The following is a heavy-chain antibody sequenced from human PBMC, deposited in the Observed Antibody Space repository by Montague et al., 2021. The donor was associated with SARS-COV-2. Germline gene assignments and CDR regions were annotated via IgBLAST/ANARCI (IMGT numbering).Heavy chain of an antibody. Sequence: SETLSLTCSISGVSITSYYWSWVRQPAGKGLEWIGHIYASGSTNYSPSLKSRVRLSIDSPKNQFSLKLSSVTAADTAIYYCARHLAISGPAAVSDYWGQGTLVTVSS. CDR1: GVSITSYY. D-gene: IGHD2-2*01. V-gene: IGHV4-4*07. J-gene: IGHJ4*02. CDR3: ARHLAISGPAAVSDY. CDR2: IYASGST.